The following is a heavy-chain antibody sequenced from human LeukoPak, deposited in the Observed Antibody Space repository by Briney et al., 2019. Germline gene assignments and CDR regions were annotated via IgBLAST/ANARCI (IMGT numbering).Heavy chain of an antibody. J-gene: IGHJ4*02. Sequence: GGSLRLSGAASGFTFSSYWMHWVRQAPGKGLVWVSRINSDGSSTSYADSVKGRFTISRDNAKNTLYLQMNSLGAEDTAVYYCARDQTPYYDSSGYYYGVDYWGQGTLVTVSS. CDR2: INSDGSST. V-gene: IGHV3-74*01. CDR1: GFTFSSYW. D-gene: IGHD3-22*01. CDR3: ARDQTPYYDSSGYYYGVDY.